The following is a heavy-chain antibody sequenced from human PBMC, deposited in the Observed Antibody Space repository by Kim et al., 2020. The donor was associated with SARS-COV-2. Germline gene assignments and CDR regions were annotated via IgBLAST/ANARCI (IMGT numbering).Heavy chain of an antibody. V-gene: IGHV4-4*08. Sequence: SETLSLTCSVSGGSISNYYWSWIRQPPGTGLEWIAYSHSRGTTKYNPSLRSRVTIAVDTPENQISLKVTSVTAADTAVYYCASPRLVGDSAFDSWGQGT. J-gene: IGHJ4*02. CDR2: SHSRGTT. CDR1: GGSISNYY. CDR3: ASPRLVGDSAFDS. D-gene: IGHD1-26*01.